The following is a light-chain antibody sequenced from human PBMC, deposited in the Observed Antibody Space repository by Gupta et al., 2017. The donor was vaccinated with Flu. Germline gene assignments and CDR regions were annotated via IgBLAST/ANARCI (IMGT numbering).Light chain of an antibody. CDR3: SSRDSNNYRLV. CDR2: GKN. Sequence: SSELTQAPAVSVALGQTVRLTCQGDSLRSYYASWYQQKPGQAPILVIFGKNNRPSGIPDRFSGASSGNTASLTTTGAQAEDEADYYCSSRDSNNYRLVFGGGTKLTVL. CDR1: SLRSYY. J-gene: IGLJ2*01. V-gene: IGLV3-19*01.